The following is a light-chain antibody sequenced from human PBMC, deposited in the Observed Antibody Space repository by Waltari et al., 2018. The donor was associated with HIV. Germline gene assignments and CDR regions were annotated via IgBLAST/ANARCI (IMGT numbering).Light chain of an antibody. Sequence: QSVLTQPPSASGPPGQRVTISCSGSSSNIGSYYVHWHQQLPGTAPKLLSYSNNQRPSGVPDRFSGSKSGTSASLAISGLRSEDEADYYCAAWTDSLSGVVFGGGTKLSVL. V-gene: IGLV1-47*01. CDR3: AAWTDSLSGVV. CDR1: SSNIGSYY. J-gene: IGLJ2*01. CDR2: SNN.